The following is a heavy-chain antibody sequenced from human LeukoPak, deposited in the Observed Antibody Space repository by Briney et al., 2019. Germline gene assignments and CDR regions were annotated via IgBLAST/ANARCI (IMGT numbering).Heavy chain of an antibody. J-gene: IGHJ3*02. V-gene: IGHV3-23*01. CDR1: GFTFSNCA. CDR3: ASAVAATGYAFDI. CDR2: ITGTGGTT. Sequence: GGSLRLSCAASGFTFSNCAITWVRQAPGKGLEWVSTITGTGGTTYYANSVKGRFTISRDNSMNTVYLQMNSLRAEDTAVYYCASAVAATGYAFDIWGQGTMVTVSS. D-gene: IGHD2-15*01.